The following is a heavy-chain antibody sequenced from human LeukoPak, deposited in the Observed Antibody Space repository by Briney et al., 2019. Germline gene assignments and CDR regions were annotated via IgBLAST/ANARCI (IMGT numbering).Heavy chain of an antibody. CDR2: IYSDGSA. CDR3: ARDDPAPH. J-gene: IGHJ1*01. Sequence: PGGSLRLSCAASGFTVSSIYMNWVRQAPGKGLEWVSIIYSDGSAYYADSVRGRFTISRDDSNNTLSLQMNNLKPEDSAVYYCARDDPAPHWGQGTLVTVSS. CDR1: GFTVSSIY. V-gene: IGHV3-66*02. D-gene: IGHD2-2*01.